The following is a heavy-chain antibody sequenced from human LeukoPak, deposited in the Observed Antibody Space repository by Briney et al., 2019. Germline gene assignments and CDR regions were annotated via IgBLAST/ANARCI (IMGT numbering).Heavy chain of an antibody. CDR3: ARGRRRMVYAMEVWFDP. V-gene: IGHV1-69*05. D-gene: IGHD2-8*01. CDR2: IIPIFGTA. Sequence: SVKASCKASGGTFSSYAISWERQAPRQGLEWKEGIIPIFGTANYAQKFQGRVTMTRDMSTSTVYMELSSMRSEDTAVYYCARGRRRMVYAMEVWFDPWGQGTLVTVSS. CDR1: GGTFSSYA. J-gene: IGHJ5*02.